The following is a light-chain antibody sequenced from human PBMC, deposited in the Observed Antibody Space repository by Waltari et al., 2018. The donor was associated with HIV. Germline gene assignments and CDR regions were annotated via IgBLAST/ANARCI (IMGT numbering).Light chain of an antibody. CDR2: DDV. J-gene: IGLJ1*01. CDR3: QVWDMTSDHFV. CDR1: HIGAKS. V-gene: IGLV3-21*02. Sequence: SYVLTQPPSVSVAPGQTARITCGGNHIGAKSVHWYRTTLGQAPVLVVYDDVERPSGMSDRFSGSNSGNTATLLITGADVGDEAEYYCQVWDMTSDHFVFGPGTTVTVL.